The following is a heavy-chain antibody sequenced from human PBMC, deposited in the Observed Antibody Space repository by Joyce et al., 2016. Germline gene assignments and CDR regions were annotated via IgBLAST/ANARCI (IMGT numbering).Heavy chain of an antibody. J-gene: IGHJ4*02. CDR1: GDSISNNVW. CDR2: IYHSGST. D-gene: IGHD5-18*01. Sequence: QVQLQESGPGLVKPSGTLSLTCAVSGDSISNNVWWTWVRQPPGKGLEWIGEIYHSGSTNYNPSIESRVTISVDKSENQCSLRLTSVTAADTAIYYCARCYTKEIDYWGQGTLVTVSS. V-gene: IGHV4-4*02. CDR3: ARCYTKEIDY.